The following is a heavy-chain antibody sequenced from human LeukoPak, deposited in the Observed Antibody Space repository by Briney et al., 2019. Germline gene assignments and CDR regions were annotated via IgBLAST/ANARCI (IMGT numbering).Heavy chain of an antibody. CDR2: ISSSSSYI. V-gene: IGHV3-21*01. J-gene: IGHJ6*02. CDR1: GFTFSSYS. Sequence: GGSLRLSCAASGFTFSSYSMNWVRQAPGKGLEWVSSISSSSSYIYYADSVKGRFTISRDNAKNSLYLQMNSLRAEDTAVYYCARVYPTGTTDYYYYGMDVWGQGTTVTVSS. CDR3: ARVYPTGTTDYYYYGMDV. D-gene: IGHD1-1*01.